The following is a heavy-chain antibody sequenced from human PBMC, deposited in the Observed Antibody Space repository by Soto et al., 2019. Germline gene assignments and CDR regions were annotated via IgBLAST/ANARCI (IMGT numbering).Heavy chain of an antibody. J-gene: IGHJ6*02. CDR1: GGSVSSSSYY. CDR2: IYYSGST. D-gene: IGHD2-2*03. CDR3: GRLNGYCVSTGCYGYYAMDV. Sequence: KPSETLSLTCTVSGGSVSSSSYYWGWIRQPPGKGLEWIGSIYYSGSTYYNPSLKSRVTISVDTSKNQFSLKLSSVTAADTAVYYCGRLNGYCVSTGCYGYYAMDVWGQGTTVTVSS. V-gene: IGHV4-39*01.